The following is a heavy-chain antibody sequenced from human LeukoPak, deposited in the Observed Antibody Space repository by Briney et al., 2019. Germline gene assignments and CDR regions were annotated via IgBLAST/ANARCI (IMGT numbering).Heavy chain of an antibody. D-gene: IGHD3-10*01. Sequence: PSETLSLTCAVSGGSISSSNWWSWVRQPPGEGLEWIGEIYHSGSTNYNPSLKSRVTISVDKSKNQSSLTLTSLTASDPAVYYCAHYYYYISLWYWGQGTLVPVSS. CDR2: IYHSGST. CDR3: AHYYYYISLWY. V-gene: IGHV4-4*02. J-gene: IGHJ4*02. CDR1: GGSISSSNW.